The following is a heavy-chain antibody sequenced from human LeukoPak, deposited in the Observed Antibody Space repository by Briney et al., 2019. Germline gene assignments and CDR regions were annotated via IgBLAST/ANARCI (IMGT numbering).Heavy chain of an antibody. CDR3: ASMKRDFWSGYRNSRYYFDY. CDR1: GGSFSGYY. J-gene: IGHJ4*02. V-gene: IGHV4-34*01. CDR2: INHSGST. D-gene: IGHD3-3*01. Sequence: PSETLSLTCAVYGGSFSGYYWSWIRQPPGKGLEWIGEINHSGSTNYNPSLKSRVTISVDTSKNQFSLKLSSVTAADTAVYYCASMKRDFWSGYRNSRYYFDYWGQGTLVTVSS.